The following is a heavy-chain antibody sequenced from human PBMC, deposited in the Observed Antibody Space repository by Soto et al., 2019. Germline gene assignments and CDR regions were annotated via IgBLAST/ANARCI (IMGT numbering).Heavy chain of an antibody. D-gene: IGHD1-26*01. CDR3: AKDEYWESHFYYFMDL. V-gene: IGHV3-30*15. J-gene: IGHJ6*03. Sequence: QVQLVESGGGVVEPGRSLRLSCAASGFTFSRYAMHWVRQAPGKGLEWVAVISHDGSITYYSDSVKGRFTMSRDNSNNSLFLNMSMLRSEDSAIYYCAKDEYWESHFYYFMDLWGRETAVTVSS. CDR2: ISHDGSIT. CDR1: GFTFSRYA.